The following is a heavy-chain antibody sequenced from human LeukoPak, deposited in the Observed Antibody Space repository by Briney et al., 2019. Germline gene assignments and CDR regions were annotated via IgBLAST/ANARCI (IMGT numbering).Heavy chain of an antibody. J-gene: IGHJ4*02. CDR2: TNQDGSNK. V-gene: IGHV3-7*01. CDR1: GFTFSSYW. Sequence: GGSLRLSCAASGFTFSSYWMSWVRQAPGKGLEWVANTNQDGSNKYYADSVKGRFTISRDNSKNTLYLQMNSLRAEDTAVYYCAKDDRGYSYGYGIRTDYWGQGTLVTVSS. CDR3: AKDDRGYSYGYGIRTDY. D-gene: IGHD5-18*01.